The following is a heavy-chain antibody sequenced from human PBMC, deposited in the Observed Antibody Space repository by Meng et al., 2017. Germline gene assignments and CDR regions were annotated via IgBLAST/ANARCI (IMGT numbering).Heavy chain of an antibody. CDR3: ARGVGYGGNSLYFDY. V-gene: IGHV1-69*06. J-gene: IGHJ4*02. Sequence: QVPLGQFGAEVKKPGSSVKVSCKASGGTFSSYAISWVRQAPGQGLEWMGGIIPIFGTANYAQKFQGRVTITADKSTSTAYMELSSLRSEDTAVYYCARGVGYGGNSLYFDYWGQGTLVTVSS. D-gene: IGHD4-23*01. CDR1: GGTFSSYA. CDR2: IIPIFGTA.